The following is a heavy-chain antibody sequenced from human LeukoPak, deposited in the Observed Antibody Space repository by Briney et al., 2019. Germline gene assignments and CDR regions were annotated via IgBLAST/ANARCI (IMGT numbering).Heavy chain of an antibody. V-gene: IGHV3-53*01. CDR2: IGSDNKP. Sequence: PGGSLRLSCAASGFTVSINYMSWVRQAPGKGLEWVSSIGSDNKPHYSESVKGRFTISRDNSKNTLYLQMNSLRAEDTAVYYCAKADSSSRPVLHYWGQGTLVTVSS. J-gene: IGHJ4*02. D-gene: IGHD6-13*01. CDR3: AKADSSSRPVLHY. CDR1: GFTVSINY.